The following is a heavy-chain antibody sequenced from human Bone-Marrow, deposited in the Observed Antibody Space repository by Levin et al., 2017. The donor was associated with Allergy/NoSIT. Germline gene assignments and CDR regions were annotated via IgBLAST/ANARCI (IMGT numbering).Heavy chain of an antibody. CDR3: ARDPDGSGSYYNVPAGYYYGMDV. D-gene: IGHD3-10*01. J-gene: IGHJ6*02. Sequence: GESLKISCAASGFTFSSYSMNWVRQAPGKGLEWVSSISSSSSYIYYADSVKGRFTISRDNAKNSLYLRMNSLRAEDTAVYYCARDPDGSGSYYNVPAGYYYGMDVWGQGTTVTVSS. CDR2: ISSSSSYI. CDR1: GFTFSSYS. V-gene: IGHV3-21*01.